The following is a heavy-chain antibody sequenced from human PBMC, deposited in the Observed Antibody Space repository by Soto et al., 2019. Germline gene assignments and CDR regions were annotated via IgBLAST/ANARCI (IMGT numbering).Heavy chain of an antibody. CDR2: INPIFGTA. D-gene: IGHD4-4*01. CDR1: GGTFSTYP. CDR3: ARLRASNYEAYQH. V-gene: IGHV1-69*12. Sequence: QVQLVQSGAEVKKPGSSVKVSCKASGGTFSTYPISWVRQAPGQGLEWMGGINPIFGTANYAQKLQGRVTITADESTTTAYMQLSSLSSDATAVYYCARLRASNYEAYQHWGQGTLVTVSS. J-gene: IGHJ1*01.